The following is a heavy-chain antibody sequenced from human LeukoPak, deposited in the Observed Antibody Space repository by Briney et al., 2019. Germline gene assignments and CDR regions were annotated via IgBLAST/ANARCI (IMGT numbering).Heavy chain of an antibody. CDR1: GAPITRYY. CDR2: IYYTGSA. V-gene: IGHV4-59*08. D-gene: IGHD5-18*01. CDR3: ARANSYGFDY. J-gene: IGHJ4*02. Sequence: PSETLSLTCTVSGAPITRYYWSWIRQPPGKGLEWIGYIYYTGSANYNPSLKSRVSISVDTSKNQFSLKLSSVTAADTAVYYCARANSYGFDYWGQGTLVTVSS.